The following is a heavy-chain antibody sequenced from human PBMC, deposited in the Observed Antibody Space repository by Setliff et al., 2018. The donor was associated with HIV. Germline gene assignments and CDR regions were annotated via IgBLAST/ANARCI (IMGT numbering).Heavy chain of an antibody. V-gene: IGHV4-4*08. CDR1: GGSISSYY. J-gene: IGHJ4*02. D-gene: IGHD3-3*01. CDR2: IYTSGAT. Sequence: SETLSLTCTLSGGSISSYYWSWIRQPPGKGLERSGYIYTSGATYYNPSLRGRLAISVDTSRNHFSLKLNSVTVADTSLYVCARARANFWTTRVQYYFDYWGQGILVTVSS. CDR3: ARARANFWTTRVQYYFDY.